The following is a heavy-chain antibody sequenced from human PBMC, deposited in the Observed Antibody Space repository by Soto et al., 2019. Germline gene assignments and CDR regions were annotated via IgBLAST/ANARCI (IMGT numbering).Heavy chain of an antibody. CDR3: ARGWDYLGGDFDY. CDR1: GFTFSNYG. CDR2: ISYDGSNK. D-gene: IGHD3-16*01. V-gene: IGHV3-30-3*01. Sequence: QVQLVESGGGVVQPGRSLRLSCTASGFTFSNYGMHWVRQAPGKGLKWVAVISYDGSNKYYADSVKGRFTISRDNSKNTLYVQMNSLRAEDTAVYYCARGWDYLGGDFDYWGQGTLVTVSS. J-gene: IGHJ4*02.